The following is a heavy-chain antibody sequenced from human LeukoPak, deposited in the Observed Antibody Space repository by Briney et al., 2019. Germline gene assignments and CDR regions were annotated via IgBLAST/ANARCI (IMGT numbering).Heavy chain of an antibody. V-gene: IGHV3-53*01. CDR3: ARSLRVRGVPDYMDV. Sequence: GGSLRLSCAASGFTFSGSAIHWVRQAPGKGLEWVSIIYSGGSTFYADSVKGRFTISRDNSKNTLYLQMNSLRAEDTAVYYCARSLRVRGVPDYMDVWGKGTTVIISS. CDR2: IYSGGST. D-gene: IGHD3-10*01. CDR1: GFTFSGSA. J-gene: IGHJ6*03.